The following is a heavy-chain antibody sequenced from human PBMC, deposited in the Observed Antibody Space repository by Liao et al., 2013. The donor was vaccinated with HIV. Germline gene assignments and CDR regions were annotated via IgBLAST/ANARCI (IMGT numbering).Heavy chain of an antibody. D-gene: IGHD3-3*01. Sequence: QVQLQESGPGLVKPSETLSLNCTVSDDSISDFYWNWLRQPPGKGLEWIGYIYFSGSTNYNPSLQSRVSMSIDTAKKQISLNLKSPTAADTAVYYCAARITISGVAIPHALDVWGQGTMVAVSS. CDR1: DDSISDFY. J-gene: IGHJ3*01. CDR3: AARITISGVAIPHALDV. V-gene: IGHV4-59*01. CDR2: IYFSGST.